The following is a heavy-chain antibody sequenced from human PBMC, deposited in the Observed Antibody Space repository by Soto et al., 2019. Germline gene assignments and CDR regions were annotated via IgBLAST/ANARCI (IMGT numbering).Heavy chain of an antibody. CDR3: ARLPSGSPNCVPLDP. J-gene: IGHJ5*02. D-gene: IGHD2-2*01. Sequence: QLQLQESGPGLVKPSETLSLTCTVSGGSISGGRYYWGWIRQPPGKGLEWIGSIYYSGSTSYNPSCTSPVTMPFDTCKKKLSLRLSSVTAAVTVVYYCARLPSGSPNCVPLDPWGQGTLVTVSS. V-gene: IGHV4-39*01. CDR1: GGSISGGRYY. CDR2: IYYSGST.